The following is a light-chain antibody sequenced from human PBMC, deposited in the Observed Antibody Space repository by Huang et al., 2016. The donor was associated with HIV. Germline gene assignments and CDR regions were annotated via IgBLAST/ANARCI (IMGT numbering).Light chain of an antibody. J-gene: IGKJ2*01. Sequence: DIQMTQSPSTLSASVGDRVTITCRASQSISDWLAWYQQKPGQAPKLLIYKASTLESGVPLRFSGSGSGTEFTLTISSLQPDDFATYYCQQYDNYTTFAQGTKLEIQ. CDR1: QSISDW. CDR2: KAS. V-gene: IGKV1-5*03. CDR3: QQYDNYTT.